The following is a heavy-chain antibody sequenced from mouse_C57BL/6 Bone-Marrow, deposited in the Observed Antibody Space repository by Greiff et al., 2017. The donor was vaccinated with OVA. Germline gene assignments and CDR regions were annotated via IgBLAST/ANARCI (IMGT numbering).Heavy chain of an antibody. J-gene: IGHJ3*01. CDR3: AREYYYGSSFPWFAY. V-gene: IGHV5-4*01. CDR2: ISDGGSYT. CDR1: GFTFSSYA. D-gene: IGHD1-1*01. Sequence: EVQRVESGGGLVKPGGSLKLSCAASGFTFSSYAMSWVRQTPEKRLEWVATISDGGSYTYYPDNVKGRFTISRDNAKNNLYLQMSHLKSEDTAMYYCAREYYYGSSFPWFAYWGQGTLVTVSA.